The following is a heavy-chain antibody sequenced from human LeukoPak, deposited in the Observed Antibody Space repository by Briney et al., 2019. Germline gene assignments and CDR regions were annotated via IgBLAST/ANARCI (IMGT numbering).Heavy chain of an antibody. J-gene: IGHJ4*02. D-gene: IGHD6-13*01. V-gene: IGHV3-7*01. Sequence: GGSLRLSCEASGFTFSSYAMSWVRQAPGKGLEWVANIKDDGSEKYYVDSVKGRFSISRDNAENLLYLHMRGLRVEDTAVYYCARDPAAWDHWGQGTLAIVSS. CDR3: ARDPAAWDH. CDR2: IKDDGSEK. CDR1: GFTFSSYA.